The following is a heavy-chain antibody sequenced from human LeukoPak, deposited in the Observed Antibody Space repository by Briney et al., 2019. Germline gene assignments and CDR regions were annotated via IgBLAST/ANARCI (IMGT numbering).Heavy chain of an antibody. Sequence: SQTLSLTCAVSGGSISSGGYSWSWIRQPPGKGLEWIGYIYHSGSTYYNPSLKSRVTISVDRSKNQFSLKLSSVTAADTAVYYCARAGYCSSTSCLDAFDIWGQGTWSPSLQ. CDR2: IYHSGST. V-gene: IGHV4-30-2*01. CDR1: GGSISSGGYS. J-gene: IGHJ3*02. CDR3: ARAGYCSSTSCLDAFDI. D-gene: IGHD2-2*01.